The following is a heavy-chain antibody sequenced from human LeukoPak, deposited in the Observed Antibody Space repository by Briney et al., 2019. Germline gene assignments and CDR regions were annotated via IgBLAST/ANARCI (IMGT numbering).Heavy chain of an antibody. D-gene: IGHD3-22*01. CDR1: GFTFSTYW. Sequence: GGSLRLSCAASGFTFSTYWMSWVRQAPGRGLEWVANIKEDGSEKYYGDSVKGRFTISRDNAKNSLYLQMNSLRAEDTAVYYCARDSSGYQWGQGTLVTVSS. J-gene: IGHJ4*02. CDR3: ARDSSGYQ. V-gene: IGHV3-7*01. CDR2: IKEDGSEK.